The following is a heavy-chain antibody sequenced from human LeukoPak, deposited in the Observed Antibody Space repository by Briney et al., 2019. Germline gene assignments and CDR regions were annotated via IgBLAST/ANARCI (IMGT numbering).Heavy chain of an antibody. D-gene: IGHD3-16*01. J-gene: IGHJ4*02. V-gene: IGHV3-48*01. CDR1: GFTFSSYS. CDR2: ISSSSSTI. CDR3: AKENDPTLGEDYFDY. Sequence: GGSLRLSCAASGFTFSSYSMNWVRQAPGKGLEWVSYISSSSSTIYYADSVKGRFTISRDNSKNMLYLQMNSLRAEDTAVYYCAKENDPTLGEDYFDYWGQGTLVTVSS.